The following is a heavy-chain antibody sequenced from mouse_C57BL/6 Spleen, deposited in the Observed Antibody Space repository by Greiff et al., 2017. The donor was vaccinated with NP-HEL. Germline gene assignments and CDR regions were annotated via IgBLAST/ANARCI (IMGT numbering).Heavy chain of an antibody. Sequence: VKLQQSGAELVRPGTSVKMSCKASGYTFTNYWIGWAKQRPGHGLEWIGDIYPGGGYTNYNEKFKGKATLTADKSSSTAYMQFSSLTSEDSAIYYCARTDGNQGYFDVWGTGTTVTVSS. J-gene: IGHJ1*03. D-gene: IGHD2-1*01. CDR1: GYTFTNYW. CDR3: ARTDGNQGYFDV. V-gene: IGHV1-63*01. CDR2: IYPGGGYT.